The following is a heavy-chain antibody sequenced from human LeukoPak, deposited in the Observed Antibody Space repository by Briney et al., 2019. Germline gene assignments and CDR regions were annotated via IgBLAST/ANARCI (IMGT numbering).Heavy chain of an antibody. CDR3: AIPDGAYCGGDCYSNSPGDY. V-gene: IGHV1-69*13. J-gene: IGHJ4*02. D-gene: IGHD2-21*01. CDR1: GGTFSSYA. CDR2: IIPIFGTA. Sequence: SVKVSCMASGGTFSSYAISWVRQAPGQGLEWMGGIIPIFGTANYAQKFQGRVTITADESTSTAYMELSSLRSEDTAVYYCAIPDGAYCGGDCYSNSPGDYWGQGTLVTVSS.